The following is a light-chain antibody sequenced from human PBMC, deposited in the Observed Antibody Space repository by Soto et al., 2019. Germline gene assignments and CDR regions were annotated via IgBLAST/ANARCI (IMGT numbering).Light chain of an antibody. CDR3: QQTNRMPVT. V-gene: IGKV1-39*01. Sequence: DIQMTQSPSSLSASVGDRVTITCRASQSISRYLNRYQQKPGKAPNLLIYVASSLQSEVPSRFSGSGYGTAGTLTISSLQTEDCSTYFGQQTNRMPVTFGQGTRLEIK. CDR2: VAS. J-gene: IGKJ5*01. CDR1: QSISRY.